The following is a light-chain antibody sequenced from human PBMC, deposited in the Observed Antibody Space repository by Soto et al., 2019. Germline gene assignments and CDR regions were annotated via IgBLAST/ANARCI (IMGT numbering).Light chain of an antibody. CDR3: QQYGSSLFT. V-gene: IGKV3-20*01. CDR2: GAS. Sequence: VLTQSPGTLSLSPGERATLSCRASQSLSSSYLAWYQQKPGQAPRLLIYGASSRATGIPDRFSGSGSGTDFTLTSSRLEPEDFAVYYCQQYGSSLFTFGPGTKVDIK. J-gene: IGKJ3*01. CDR1: QSLSSSY.